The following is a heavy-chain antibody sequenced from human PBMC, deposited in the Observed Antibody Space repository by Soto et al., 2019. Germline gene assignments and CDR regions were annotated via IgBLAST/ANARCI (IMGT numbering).Heavy chain of an antibody. V-gene: IGHV4-61*01. CDR2: IYYSGST. J-gene: IGHJ6*02. CDR3: ARDLVVRGNPGYYYGMDV. D-gene: IGHD3-10*01. Sequence: ESLTLSCTVSGGSFSSGSYYWSWIRQPPGQGREWIGYIYYSGSTNYNPSLKRRVTISVDTSKNQFSLKLSSVTAADTAVYYCARDLVVRGNPGYYYGMDVWGQGTTVTVSS. CDR1: GGSFSSGSYY.